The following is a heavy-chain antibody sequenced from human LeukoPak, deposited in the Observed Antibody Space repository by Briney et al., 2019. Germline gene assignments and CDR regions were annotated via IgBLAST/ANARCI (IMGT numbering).Heavy chain of an antibody. CDR3: ARSLFPYYYDSSAYFPFDY. CDR1: AGSISTYY. J-gene: IGHJ4*02. D-gene: IGHD3-22*01. V-gene: IGHV4-59*01. Sequence: SETLSLTCTVSAGSISTYYWSWSRQPPGKGLEWIGYIHYTGSTNYNPSLKSRVSISVDTSKNQFSLRLTSVTAADTAVYYCARSLFPYYYDSSAYFPFDYWGQGTLVTVSS. CDR2: IHYTGST.